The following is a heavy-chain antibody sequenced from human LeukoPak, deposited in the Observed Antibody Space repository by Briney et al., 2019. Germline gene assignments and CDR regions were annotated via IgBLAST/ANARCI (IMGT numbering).Heavy chain of an antibody. CDR1: GGSISSYY. Sequence: SETLSLTCTVSGGSISSYYWSWIRQPPGKGLEWIGYIYYSGSTNYNPSLKSRVIISVDTSKNQFSLKLSSVTAADTAVYYCARDKGRRGDAFDIWGQGTMVTVSS. CDR2: IYYSGST. CDR3: ARDKGRRGDAFDI. V-gene: IGHV4-59*01. J-gene: IGHJ3*02.